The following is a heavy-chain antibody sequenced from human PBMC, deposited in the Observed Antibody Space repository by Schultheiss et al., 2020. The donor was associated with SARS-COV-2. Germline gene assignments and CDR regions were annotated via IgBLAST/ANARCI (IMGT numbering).Heavy chain of an antibody. J-gene: IGHJ4*02. Sequence: SQTLSLTCTVSGGSISSSSYYWGWIRQPPGKGLEWIGYIYYRGSTNYNPSLKSRVTISVDTSKNQFSLKLSSVTAADTAVYYCAREYPDSSGWYGDWGQGTLVTVSS. D-gene: IGHD6-19*01. CDR3: AREYPDSSGWYGD. CDR2: IYYRGST. CDR1: GGSISSSSYY. V-gene: IGHV4-61*01.